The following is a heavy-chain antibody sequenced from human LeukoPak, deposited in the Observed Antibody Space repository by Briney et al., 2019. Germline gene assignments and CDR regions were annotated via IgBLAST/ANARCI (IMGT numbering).Heavy chain of an antibody. D-gene: IGHD6-13*01. CDR2: MNPNSGNT. Sequence: ASVKVSCKASGYTFTSYDINWVRQATGQGLEWMGWMNPNSGNTGYAQKFQGRVTITRNTSISTAYMELRSLRSDDTAVYYCARAGNIAAAGPDYWGQGTLVTVSS. V-gene: IGHV1-8*03. CDR3: ARAGNIAAAGPDY. J-gene: IGHJ4*02. CDR1: GYTFTSYD.